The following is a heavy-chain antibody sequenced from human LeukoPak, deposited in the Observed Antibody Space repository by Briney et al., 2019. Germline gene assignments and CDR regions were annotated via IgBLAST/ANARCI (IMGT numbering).Heavy chain of an antibody. CDR1: GFTFSKAW. V-gene: IGHV3-15*05. Sequence: GGSLRLSCAASGFTFSKAWMIWVRQAPGKGLEWVARIKTKPEGGTTDYAAPVKDRFTISRDDSKNTLFLQMNSLKTEDTAVYYCTSSGSRWDYFDYWGQGTLATVS. J-gene: IGHJ4*02. D-gene: IGHD4-23*01. CDR2: IKTKPEGGTT. CDR3: TSSGSRWDYFDY.